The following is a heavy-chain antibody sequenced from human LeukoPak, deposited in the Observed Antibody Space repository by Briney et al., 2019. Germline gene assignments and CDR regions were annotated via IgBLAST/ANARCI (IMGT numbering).Heavy chain of an antibody. CDR2: IIPIFGTS. V-gene: IGHV1-69*06. CDR3: ARVAAAIPRRYFDL. CDR1: GGSIMNYA. Sequence: GASVKVSCKTSGGSIMNYAISWVRQAPGQGLEWMGVIIPIFGTSNYAQKFQGRVTITADKSTNTANMELSSLRSEDTAVYYCARVAAAIPRRYFDLWGRGTLVTVSS. D-gene: IGHD2-21*02. J-gene: IGHJ2*01.